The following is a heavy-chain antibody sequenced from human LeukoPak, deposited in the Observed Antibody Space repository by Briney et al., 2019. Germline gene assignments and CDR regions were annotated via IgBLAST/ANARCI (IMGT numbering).Heavy chain of an antibody. J-gene: IGHJ4*02. D-gene: IGHD3-22*01. Sequence: GRSLRLSCAASGFTFSSYAMSWVRQAPGKGLEWVSAISGSGSTIYYADSVKGRFTISRDNAKNSLYLQMNSLRAEDTAVYYCARDYYDSSGYYLADYWGQGTLVTVSS. V-gene: IGHV3-23*01. CDR2: ISGSGSTI. CDR1: GFTFSSYA. CDR3: ARDYYDSSGYYLADY.